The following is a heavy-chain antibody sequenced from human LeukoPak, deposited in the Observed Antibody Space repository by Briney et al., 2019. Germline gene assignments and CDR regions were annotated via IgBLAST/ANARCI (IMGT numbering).Heavy chain of an antibody. J-gene: IGHJ4*02. D-gene: IGHD4-17*01. CDR1: GGSISSSSYY. CDR3: ARHQIDYGDLYYFDY. Sequence: SETLPLTCTVSGGSISSSSYYWGWIRQPPGKGLEWIGSIYYSGSTYYNPSLKSRVTISVDTSKNQFSLKLSSVTAADTAVYYCARHQIDYGDLYYFDYWGQGTLVTVSS. V-gene: IGHV4-39*01. CDR2: IYYSGST.